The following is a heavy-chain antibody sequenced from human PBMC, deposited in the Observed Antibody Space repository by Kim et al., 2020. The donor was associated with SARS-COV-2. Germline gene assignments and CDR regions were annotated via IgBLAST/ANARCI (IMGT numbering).Heavy chain of an antibody. CDR1: GVTFSGST. Sequence: GGSLRLSCAASGVTFSGSTMHWVRQASGKGLEWVGRIRWEGNSYATEYGASVKGRFTISRDESKNTAYLQMNRLKTEDTAVYYCARCPPYSDSYWDAFDMWGQGTLVTVSS. CDR3: ARCPPYSDSYWDAFDM. V-gene: IGHV3-73*01. D-gene: IGHD3-9*01. CDR2: IRWEGNSYAT. J-gene: IGHJ3*02.